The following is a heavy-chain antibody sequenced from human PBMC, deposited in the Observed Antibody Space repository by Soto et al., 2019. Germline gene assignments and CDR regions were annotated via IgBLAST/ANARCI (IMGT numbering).Heavy chain of an antibody. CDR1: GYTFTSYD. Sequence: ASVKVSCKASGYTFTSYDINWVRQATGQGLEWMGWMNPNSGNTGYAQKFQGRVTMTRNTSISTAYMELSSLRSEDTAVYDCAKAPDYGDFVVNLHFDYWGQGTLVTVSS. V-gene: IGHV1-8*01. CDR2: MNPNSGNT. J-gene: IGHJ4*02. D-gene: IGHD4-17*01. CDR3: AKAPDYGDFVVNLHFDY.